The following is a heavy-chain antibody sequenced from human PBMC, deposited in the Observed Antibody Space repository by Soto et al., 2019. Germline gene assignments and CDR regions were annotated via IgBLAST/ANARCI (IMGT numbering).Heavy chain of an antibody. Sequence: PSETLSLTCTVSGGSINGYYWNWIRQSAGKGLEWIGRIDSRGKTNYTPSLKSRVTMSIDTSKNQFSLSLRFVTAADSAVYFCAKDESGAADIWGHGTMVTVSS. J-gene: IGHJ3*02. D-gene: IGHD7-27*01. CDR2: IDSRGKT. V-gene: IGHV4-4*07. CDR1: GGSINGYY. CDR3: AKDESGAADI.